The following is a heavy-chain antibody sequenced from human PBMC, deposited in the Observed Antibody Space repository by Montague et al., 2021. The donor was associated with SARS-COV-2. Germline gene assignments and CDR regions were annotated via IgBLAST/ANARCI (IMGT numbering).Heavy chain of an antibody. CDR2: IYYSGST. CDR3: ARGRYSSSWYGTKYYFDY. J-gene: IGHJ4*02. CDR1: GGSIRTSSYY. V-gene: IGHV4-39*07. Sequence: SETLSLTCTVSGGSIRTSSYYWGWIRQPPGKGLDWIGSIYYSGSTYYNPSLKSRVTISLDTSTNQFSLKLSSVTAADTAVYYCARGRYSSSWYGTKYYFDYWGQGTLVTVSS. D-gene: IGHD6-13*01.